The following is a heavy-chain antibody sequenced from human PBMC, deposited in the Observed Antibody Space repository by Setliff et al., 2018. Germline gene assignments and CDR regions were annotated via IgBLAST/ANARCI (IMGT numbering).Heavy chain of an antibody. D-gene: IGHD3-10*01. CDR1: GYSVTELS. CDR2: FDPEDGET. Sequence: GASVKVSCKVSGYSVTELSMHWVRQAPGKGLEWMGGFDPEDGETIYAQKFQGRVTMTEDTSTDTAYMELSSLRSEDTAVYYCATDQERFGELFDYWGQGTLVTVSS. CDR3: ATDQERFGELFDY. J-gene: IGHJ4*02. V-gene: IGHV1-24*01.